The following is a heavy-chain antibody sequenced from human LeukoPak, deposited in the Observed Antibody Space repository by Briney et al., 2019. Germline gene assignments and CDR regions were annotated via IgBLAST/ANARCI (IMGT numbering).Heavy chain of an antibody. V-gene: IGHV3-30*02. J-gene: IGHJ3*02. Sequence: GGSLRLSCAASGFTFSSYGMHWVCQAPGKGLEWVAFIRYDGSNKYYADSVKGRFTISRDNSKNTLYLQMNSLRAEDTAVYYCAKDRVSGSYPDAFDIWGQGTMVTVSS. CDR3: AKDRVSGSYPDAFDI. CDR2: IRYDGSNK. D-gene: IGHD1-26*01. CDR1: GFTFSSYG.